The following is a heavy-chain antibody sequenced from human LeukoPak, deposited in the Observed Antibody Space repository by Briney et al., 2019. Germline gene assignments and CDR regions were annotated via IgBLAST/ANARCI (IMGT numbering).Heavy chain of an antibody. CDR1: GFSFRNYW. J-gene: IGHJ4*02. D-gene: IGHD3-10*01. Sequence: GGSLRLSCSASGFSFRNYWMHWVRQAPGEGLVWVSRTNEYGSITDYADSVKDRFTIYRDNAKNTLYLQMNSLRAEDSAVYFCARDVAGSESHWGPGTLVIVSS. CDR2: TNEYGSIT. V-gene: IGHV3-74*01. CDR3: ARDVAGSESH.